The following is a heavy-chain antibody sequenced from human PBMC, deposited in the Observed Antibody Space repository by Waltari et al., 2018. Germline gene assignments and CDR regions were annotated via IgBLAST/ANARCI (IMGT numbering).Heavy chain of an antibody. V-gene: IGHV3-74*03. J-gene: IGHJ4*02. CDR1: GFTFSTYW. Sequence: EVQLVESGGALVQPGGSLRLSCATSGFTFSTYWMHWVRQAPGKGLMWGANIESDERRKTYAESVKGRFTISRDNAKNTVYLQMNSLRDEDTAVYYCVRDEPGDGLDYWGQGTLVTVSS. CDR2: IESDERRK. CDR3: VRDEPGDGLDY. D-gene: IGHD7-27*01.